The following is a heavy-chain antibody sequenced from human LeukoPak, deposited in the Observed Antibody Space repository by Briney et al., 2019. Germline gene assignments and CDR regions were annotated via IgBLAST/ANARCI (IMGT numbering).Heavy chain of an antibody. D-gene: IGHD6-13*01. CDR2: IYHSGST. V-gene: IGHV4-38-2*02. J-gene: IGHJ6*03. CDR1: GYSISSGYY. Sequence: SETLSLTCTVSGYSISSGYYWGWIRQPPGKGLEWIGSIYHSGSTYYNPSLKSRVTISVDTSKNQFSLKLSSVTAADTAVYYCARLGAAGYYYYYMDVWGKGTTVTISS. CDR3: ARLGAAGYYYYYMDV.